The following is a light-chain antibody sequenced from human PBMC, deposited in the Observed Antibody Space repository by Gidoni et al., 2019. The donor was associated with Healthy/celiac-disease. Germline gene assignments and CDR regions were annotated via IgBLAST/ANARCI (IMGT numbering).Light chain of an antibody. CDR3: QQYGSSLLFT. CDR1: PSVSSSY. V-gene: IGKV3-20*01. CDR2: GAS. J-gene: IGKJ3*01. Sequence: EIVLTQSPGTLSLSPGERATLSCRASPSVSSSYLAWYQQKPGQAPRLLIYGASSRATGIPDRFSGSGSGTDFTLTISRLEPEDFAVYYCQQYGSSLLFTFDPGTKVDIK.